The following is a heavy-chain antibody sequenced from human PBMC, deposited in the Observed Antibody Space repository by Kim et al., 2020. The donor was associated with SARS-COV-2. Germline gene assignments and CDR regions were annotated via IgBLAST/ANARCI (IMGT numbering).Heavy chain of an antibody. J-gene: IGHJ4*02. D-gene: IGHD1-26*01. Sequence: PSFQGQVTISADKSISTAYLQWSSLKASDTAMYYCARQMVIVGATTGVDYWGQGTLVTVSS. V-gene: IGHV5-51*01. CDR3: ARQMVIVGATTGVDY.